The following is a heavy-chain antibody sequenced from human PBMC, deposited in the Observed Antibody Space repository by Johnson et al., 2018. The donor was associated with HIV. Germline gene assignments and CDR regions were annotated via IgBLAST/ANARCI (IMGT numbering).Heavy chain of an antibody. J-gene: IGHJ3*02. CDR2: IKSKTDGGTT. V-gene: IGHV3-15*01. D-gene: IGHD3-9*01. CDR1: GFTFSNAW. CDR3: AKDLRVFDWFNAYDAFDI. Sequence: VQLVESGGGLEQPGGSLRVSCAASGFTFSNAWMSWVRQAPGKGLEWVGRIKSKTDGGTTDYAAPVKGRFTISRDDSKNTLYLQMNSLRADDTAVYYCAKDLRVFDWFNAYDAFDIWGQGTMVTVSS.